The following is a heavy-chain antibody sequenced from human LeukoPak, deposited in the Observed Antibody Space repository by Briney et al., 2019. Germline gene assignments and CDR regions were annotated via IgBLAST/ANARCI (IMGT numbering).Heavy chain of an antibody. D-gene: IGHD3-3*01. V-gene: IGHV4-31*02. J-gene: IGHJ5*02. CDR2: IYYSGST. CDR1: GFTFSDYY. CDR3: ARDIFGVANWFDP. Sequence: LRLSCAASGFTFSDYYMSWIRQHPGKGLEWIGYIYYSGSTYYNPSLKSRVTISVDTSKNQFSLKLSSVTAADTAVYYCARDIFGVANWFDPWGQGTLVTVSS.